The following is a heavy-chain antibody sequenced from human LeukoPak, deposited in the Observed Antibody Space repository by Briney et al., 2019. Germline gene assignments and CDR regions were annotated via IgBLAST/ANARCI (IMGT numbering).Heavy chain of an antibody. V-gene: IGHV1-2*02. D-gene: IGHD3-9*01. Sequence: ASVKVSCKASGYTFTVYYMHWVRPAPGQGLGWMGWINPNSGGTNYAQKFQGRVTMTRDTSISTAYMELSRLRSDDTAVYYCARDSEYDILTGRVVPSGMDVWGQGTTVTVSS. CDR2: INPNSGGT. CDR1: GYTFTVYY. CDR3: ARDSEYDILTGRVVPSGMDV. J-gene: IGHJ6*02.